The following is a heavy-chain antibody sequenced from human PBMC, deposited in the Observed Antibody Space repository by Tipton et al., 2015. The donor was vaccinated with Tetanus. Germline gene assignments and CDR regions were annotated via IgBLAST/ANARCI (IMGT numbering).Heavy chain of an antibody. D-gene: IGHD6-19*01. V-gene: IGHV4-59*08. CDR1: GGSISAYY. Sequence: TLSLTCTVSGGSISAYYWSWIRQPPGKGLEWIGYIYFDGSTKYNPSLKSRVTMSVDTSKMQFSLKLASVTAADTAVYYCARLSSSSNDAHAFDIWGQGTMVTVSS. CDR3: ARLSSSSNDAHAFDI. CDR2: IYFDGST. J-gene: IGHJ3*02.